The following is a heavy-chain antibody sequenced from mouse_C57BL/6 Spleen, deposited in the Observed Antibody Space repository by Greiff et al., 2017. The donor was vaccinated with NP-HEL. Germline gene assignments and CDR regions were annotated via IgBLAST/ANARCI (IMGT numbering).Heavy chain of an antibody. CDR3: AVYYSNYGYFDV. J-gene: IGHJ1*03. V-gene: IGHV1-82*01. CDR1: GYAFSSSW. Sequence: QVQLQQSGPELVKPGASVKISCKASGYAFSSSWMNWVKQRPGKGLEWIGRIYPGDGDTNYNGKFKGKATLTADKSSSTAYMQLSSLTSEDSAVYFCAVYYSNYGYFDVWGTGTTVTVSS. D-gene: IGHD2-5*01. CDR2: IYPGDGDT.